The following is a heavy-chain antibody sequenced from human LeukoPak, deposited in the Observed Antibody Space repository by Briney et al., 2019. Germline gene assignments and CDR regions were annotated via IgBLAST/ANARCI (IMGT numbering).Heavy chain of an antibody. J-gene: IGHJ3*02. Sequence: GGSLRLSCAASGFTFDDYGMSWVRQAPGKGLEWVSGINWNGGSTGYADSVKGRFTISRDNAKNSLYLQMNSLRAEDTALYYCARERQYYDILTGSPQEAFDIWGQGTMVTVSS. CDR2: INWNGGST. D-gene: IGHD3-9*01. CDR3: ARERQYYDILTGSPQEAFDI. CDR1: GFTFDDYG. V-gene: IGHV3-20*04.